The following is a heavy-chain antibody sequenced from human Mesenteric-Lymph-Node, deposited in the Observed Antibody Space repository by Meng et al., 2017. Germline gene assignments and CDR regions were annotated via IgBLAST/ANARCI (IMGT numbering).Heavy chain of an antibody. D-gene: IGHD1-1*01. Sequence: GESLKISCAASGFTFSDYYMSWVRQAPGKGLEWVANIKQDGSEKYYVDSVKGRFTISRDNAKNTLYLQMNSLRAEDTAVYYCARDRAGTGGFDYWGQGTLVTVSS. CDR2: IKQDGSEK. CDR3: ARDRAGTGGFDY. CDR1: GFTFSDYY. V-gene: IGHV3-7*01. J-gene: IGHJ4*02.